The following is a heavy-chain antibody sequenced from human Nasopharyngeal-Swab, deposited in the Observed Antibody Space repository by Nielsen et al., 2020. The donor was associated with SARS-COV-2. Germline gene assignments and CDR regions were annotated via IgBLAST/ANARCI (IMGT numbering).Heavy chain of an antibody. Sequence: ASVKVSCKASGYTFTSCYMHWVRQAPGQGLEWMGIINPSGGSTSYAQKFQGRVTMTRDTSTSTVYMELSSLRSEDTAVYYCARDIILPDTIFGVVIPQTDVMDVWGQGTTVTVSS. CDR1: GYTFTSCY. V-gene: IGHV1-46*01. CDR3: ARDIILPDTIFGVVIPQTDVMDV. CDR2: INPSGGST. J-gene: IGHJ6*02. D-gene: IGHD3-3*01.